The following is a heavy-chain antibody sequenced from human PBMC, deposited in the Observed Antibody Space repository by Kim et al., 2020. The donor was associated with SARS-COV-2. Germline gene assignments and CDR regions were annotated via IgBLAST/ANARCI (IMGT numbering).Heavy chain of an antibody. V-gene: IGHV1-69*13. Sequence: SVKVSCKASGGTFSSYAISWVRQAPGQGLEWMGGIIPIFGTANYAQKFQGRVTITADESTSTAYMVLSSLRSEDTGVYYCARDEGYCSGGSCHVYYHGMDVWGQGTTVTVSS. CDR3: ARDEGYCSGGSCHVYYHGMDV. D-gene: IGHD2-15*01. CDR1: GGTFSSYA. J-gene: IGHJ6*02. CDR2: IIPIFGTA.